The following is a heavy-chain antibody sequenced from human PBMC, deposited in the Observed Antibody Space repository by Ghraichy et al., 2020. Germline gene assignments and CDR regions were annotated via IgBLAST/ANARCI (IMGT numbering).Heavy chain of an antibody. CDR1: GFTFITSA. Sequence: SVKVSCKASGFTFITSAMHWVRQARGQRLEWIGWIVVGSRNTNYAQSFQERVTITMDMSTSTAYMQLSSLRAEDTAVYYCVAISLSTGACIWGQGTTVTGSS. D-gene: IGHD3-10*01. CDR2: IVVGSRNT. CDR3: VAISLSTGACI. J-gene: IGHJ6*02. V-gene: IGHV1-58*02.